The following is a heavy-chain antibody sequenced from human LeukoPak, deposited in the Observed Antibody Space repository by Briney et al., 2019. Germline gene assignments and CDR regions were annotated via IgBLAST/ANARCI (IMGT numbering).Heavy chain of an antibody. V-gene: IGHV5-51*01. Sequence: GASVKVSCKASGYSFTSYWIGWVRQMPGKGLEWMGIIYPGDSDTRYSPSFQGQVPISADKSISTAYLQWSSLKASDTAMYYCAVGYCSGGSCYATGDYWGQGTLVTVSS. CDR3: AVGYCSGGSCYATGDY. CDR2: IYPGDSDT. D-gene: IGHD2-15*01. CDR1: GYSFTSYW. J-gene: IGHJ4*02.